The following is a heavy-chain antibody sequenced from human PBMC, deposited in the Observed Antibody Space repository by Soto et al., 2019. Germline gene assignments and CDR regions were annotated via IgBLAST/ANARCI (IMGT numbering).Heavy chain of an antibody. CDR2: LSGRDGNT. J-gene: IGHJ2*01. CDR3: AKPGGVYWYFDL. Sequence: EVQLLESGGGLVQPGGSLRLSCAASGFTLRDYAMTWVRQAPGKGLEWVSSLSGRDGNTYYADSVKGRFTISRANSENTLFLQMSSLRAEDTATYYCAKPGGVYWYFDLWGRGTLVTVSS. CDR1: GFTLRDYA. D-gene: IGHD3-3*01. V-gene: IGHV3-23*01.